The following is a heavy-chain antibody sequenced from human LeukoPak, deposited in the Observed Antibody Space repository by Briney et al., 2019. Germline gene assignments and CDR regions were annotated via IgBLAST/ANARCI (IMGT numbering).Heavy chain of an antibody. CDR3: AKGSSSWYRNIDY. CDR1: GFTFSSYS. Sequence: GGSLRLSCAASGFTFSSYSMNWVRQAPGKGLEWVSSISSSSSYIYYADSVKGRFTISRDNSKNTLYLQMNSLRAEDTAVYYCAKGSSSWYRNIDYWGQGTLVTVSS. V-gene: IGHV3-21*01. J-gene: IGHJ4*02. D-gene: IGHD6-13*01. CDR2: ISSSSSYI.